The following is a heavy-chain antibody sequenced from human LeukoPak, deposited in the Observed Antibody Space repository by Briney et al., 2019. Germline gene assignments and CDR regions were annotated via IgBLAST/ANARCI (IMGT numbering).Heavy chain of an antibody. J-gene: IGHJ3*02. CDR3: ARDRAARTVYAFDI. CDR2: IYYSGST. Sequence: PSETLSLTCTVSGGSISSYYWSWLRQPPGKGLEWIGYIYYSGSTNYNPSLKSRVTISVDTSKNQFSLKLSSVTAADTAVYYCARDRAARTVYAFDIWGQGTMVTVSS. CDR1: GGSISSYY. D-gene: IGHD6-6*01. V-gene: IGHV4-59*01.